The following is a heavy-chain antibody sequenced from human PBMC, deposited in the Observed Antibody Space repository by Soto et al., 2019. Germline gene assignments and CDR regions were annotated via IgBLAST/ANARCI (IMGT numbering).Heavy chain of an antibody. CDR2: ISGSGGST. CDR1: GFTFSSYA. J-gene: IGHJ4*02. CDR3: AKDCEWYPTEYFDY. D-gene: IGHD3-3*01. V-gene: IGHV3-23*01. Sequence: GGSLRLSCAAPGFTFSSYAMSWVRQAPGKGLEWVSAISGSGGSTYYADSVKGRFTISRDNSKNTLYLQMNSLRAEDTAVYYYAKDCEWYPTEYFDYWGQGTLVTVSS.